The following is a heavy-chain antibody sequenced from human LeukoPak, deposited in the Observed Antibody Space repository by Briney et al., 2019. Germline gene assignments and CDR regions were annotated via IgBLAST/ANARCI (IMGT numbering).Heavy chain of an antibody. CDR2: IYPGDSDT. D-gene: IGHD5-18*01. Sequence: GESLKISWKGSGYSFTCYWIGWVGQIPGKGLDGMGIIYPGDSDTRYSPPFQGQVTISADKSISTAYLQWSSLKASDTAMYYCAGSSTARGYSYYSSWGQGTLVTVSS. CDR1: GYSFTCYW. CDR3: AGSSTARGYSYYSS. J-gene: IGHJ5*02. V-gene: IGHV5-51*01.